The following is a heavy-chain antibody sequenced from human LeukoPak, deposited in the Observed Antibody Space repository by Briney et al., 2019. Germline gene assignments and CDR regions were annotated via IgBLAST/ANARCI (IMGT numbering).Heavy chain of an antibody. D-gene: IGHD6-19*01. CDR2: IYYSGST. CDR3: ARIGSSGWYGLFVDY. Sequence: SETLSLTCTVSGGSISSHYWSWIQQPPGKGLEWIGYIYYSGSTNYNPSLKSRVTISVDTSKNQFSLKLSSVTAADTAVYYCARIGSSGWYGLFVDYWGQGTLVTVSS. V-gene: IGHV4-59*11. CDR1: GGSISSHY. J-gene: IGHJ4*02.